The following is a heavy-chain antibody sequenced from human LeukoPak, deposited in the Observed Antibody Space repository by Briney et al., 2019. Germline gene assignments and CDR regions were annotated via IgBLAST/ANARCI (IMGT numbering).Heavy chain of an antibody. CDR2: ISYDGTKT. J-gene: IGHJ4*02. Sequence: GGSLRLSCTPSGVTFSNYALDWVRQAPGKGLEWVAAISYDGTKTYYTDSVKGRFTISRDNSKNTLYLQMNSLRAEDTAVYYCARFSLYDNSGYYSWLFDFWGQGTLVTVSS. CDR3: ARFSLYDNSGYYSWLFDF. D-gene: IGHD3-22*01. V-gene: IGHV3-30*04. CDR1: GVTFSNYA.